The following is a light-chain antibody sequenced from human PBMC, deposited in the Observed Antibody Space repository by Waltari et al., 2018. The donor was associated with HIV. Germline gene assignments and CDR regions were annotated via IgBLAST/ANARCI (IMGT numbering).Light chain of an antibody. J-gene: IGKJ2*01. CDR2: EAA. V-gene: IGKV3-15*01. CDR3: QQYDSGPRGIT. Sequence: EIVMTQSPPTLSVSPAQRVTLSCRASQGISAKVAWYQQRPGQAPRLLIYEAATRHTGIPARFSGSGSGTECTLSISSLQSEDFATYFCQQYDSGPRGITFGQGTMLEIK. CDR1: QGISAK.